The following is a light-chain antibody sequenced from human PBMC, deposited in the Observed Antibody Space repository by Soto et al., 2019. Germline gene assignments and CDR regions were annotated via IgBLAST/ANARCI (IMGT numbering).Light chain of an antibody. Sequence: LTQCAATLCSCPGERVTPACMASQGVKTRLAWYQPRPGQAPRLILXXSYXWAAGIPARFSVSGSGTDFTLPISDVQPEDFSFEYCQQLTDWPPKWTFGQGTKVDIK. CDR3: QQLTDWPPKWT. CDR1: QGVKTR. CDR2: XSY. J-gene: IGKJ1*01. V-gene: IGKV3-11*01.